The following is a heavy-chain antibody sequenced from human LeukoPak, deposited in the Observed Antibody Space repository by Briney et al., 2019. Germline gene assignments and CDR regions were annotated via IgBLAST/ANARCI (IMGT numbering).Heavy chain of an antibody. CDR2: MNPNSGNT. CDR1: GYTFTGYY. V-gene: IGHV1-8*03. CDR3: ARGGHYDSSENHY. D-gene: IGHD3-22*01. J-gene: IGHJ4*02. Sequence: GASVKVSCKASGYTFTGYYMHWVRQAPGQGLEWMGWMNPNSGNTGYAQKFQGRVTITRNTSISTAYMELSSLRSEDTAVYYCARGGHYDSSENHYWGQGTLVTVSS.